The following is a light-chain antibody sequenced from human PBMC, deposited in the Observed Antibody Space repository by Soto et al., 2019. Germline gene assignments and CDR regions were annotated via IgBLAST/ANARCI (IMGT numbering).Light chain of an antibody. Sequence: DIQMTQSPSSLSASVGDRVTITCRASQGISNLLGWFQHKPGKAPKRLIYAASSLQGGVPSRFSGSGSGTEFTHTITGLQPEDFADYYCLQHNTYPSTFGQGTKLEIK. CDR1: QGISNL. J-gene: IGKJ2*01. V-gene: IGKV1-17*01. CDR2: AAS. CDR3: LQHNTYPST.